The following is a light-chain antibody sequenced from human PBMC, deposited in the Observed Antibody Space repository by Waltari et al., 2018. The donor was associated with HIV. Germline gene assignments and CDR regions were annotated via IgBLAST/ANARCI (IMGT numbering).Light chain of an antibody. CDR2: RND. CDR1: SSNIGNNF. CDR3: ATWDDSLNSFWV. Sequence: QSVLTQPPSASGTPGQRVVISCSGGSSNIGNNFVYWYQQLPGSTPKLLIYRNDQRPSGVSDRFSGFKSGTSASRAISGLRSEDEADYYCATWDDSLNSFWVFGGGTKVTVL. V-gene: IGLV1-47*01. J-gene: IGLJ3*02.